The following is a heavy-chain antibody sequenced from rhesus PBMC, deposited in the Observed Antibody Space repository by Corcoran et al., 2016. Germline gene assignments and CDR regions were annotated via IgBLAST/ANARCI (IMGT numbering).Heavy chain of an antibody. CDR2: VDGSRSNP. J-gene: IGHJ4*01. CDR3: ARTDY. V-gene: IGHV3S41*01. Sequence: EVQLVESGGGLVQPGGSLRLSCAASGFTFSNYWMYWFRQGPGKGPDGVSSVDGSRSNPYYPDSVKGRFTISRDNAKNTLYLQMNSLRAEDTAVYYCARTDYWGQGVLVTVSS. CDR1: GFTFSNYW.